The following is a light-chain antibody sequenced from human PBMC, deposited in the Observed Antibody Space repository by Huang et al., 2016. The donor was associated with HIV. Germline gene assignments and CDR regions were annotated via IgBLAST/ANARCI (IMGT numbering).Light chain of an antibody. CDR1: QSISGY. J-gene: IGKJ1*01. Sequence: DFRMTQSPSSLSASVGDRVTITCRASQSISGYLHWYQQKPGKAPNLLIYAASSLQSGVPSRFSGSGSGTDFTLTISSLQPEDFATYYCQQSYSTPRTFGQGTKVEIK. CDR3: QQSYSTPRT. CDR2: AAS. V-gene: IGKV1-39*01.